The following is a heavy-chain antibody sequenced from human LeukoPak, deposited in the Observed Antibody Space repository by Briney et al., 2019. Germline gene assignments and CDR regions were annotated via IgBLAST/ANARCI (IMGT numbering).Heavy chain of an antibody. J-gene: IGHJ4*02. D-gene: IGHD6-19*01. CDR1: GFTVSSYW. V-gene: IGHV3-7*03. CDR3: AREAKDDGIAVSGSFDY. CDR2: IKQDGSEK. Sequence: PGGSLRLSCAASGFTVSSYWMSWVRQAPGKGLEWVANIKQDGSEKYYVDSVKGRFTISRDNAKNSLYLQMNSLRAEDTAVYYCAREAKDDGIAVSGSFDYWGQGTLVIVSS.